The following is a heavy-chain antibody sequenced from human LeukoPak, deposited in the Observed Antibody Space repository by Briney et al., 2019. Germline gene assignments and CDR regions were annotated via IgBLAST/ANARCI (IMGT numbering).Heavy chain of an antibody. V-gene: IGHV1-69*05. D-gene: IGHD2-15*01. CDR2: IIPIFGTA. CDR1: VGTFSSYV. CDR3: ARDRGYCSGGSCYSLTHPQYYFDY. Sequence: SVKVSCKASVGTFSSYVISWVRQAPGQGGEWMGGIIPIFGTAKYAQKFQGGVTLITEGSPRTAYMELSSLRFEDTAVYYCARDRGYCSGGSCYSLTHPQYYFDYWGQGTLVTVSS. J-gene: IGHJ4*02.